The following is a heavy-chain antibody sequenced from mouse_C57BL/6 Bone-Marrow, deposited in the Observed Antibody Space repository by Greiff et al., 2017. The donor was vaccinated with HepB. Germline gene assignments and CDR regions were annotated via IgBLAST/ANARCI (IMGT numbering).Heavy chain of an antibody. Sequence: QVQLQQSVAELARPGASVKLSCKASGYTFTSYGISWVKQRTGQGLEWIGEIYPRSGNTYYNEKFKGKATLTADKSSSTAYMELRSLTSEDSAVYFCARGRYYYGRGDYWGQGTTLTVSS. D-gene: IGHD1-1*01. CDR3: ARGRYYYGRGDY. CDR1: GYTFTSYG. J-gene: IGHJ2*01. CDR2: IYPRSGNT. V-gene: IGHV1-81*01.